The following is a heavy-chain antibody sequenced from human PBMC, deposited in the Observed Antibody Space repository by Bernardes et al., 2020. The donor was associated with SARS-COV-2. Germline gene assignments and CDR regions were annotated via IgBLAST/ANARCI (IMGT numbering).Heavy chain of an antibody. CDR1: GGTFNNYA. D-gene: IGHD3-3*01. CDR2: LDPVFSTP. CDR3: ARDSGVYYFDY. V-gene: IGHV1-69*13. J-gene: IGHJ4*02. Sequence: SMKVSCKASGGTFNNYAINWVRQAPGQGLEWMGGLDPVFSTPVYAQKFRGRVTITADESTGTAYVDLSSLRSEDTAVYYCARDSGVYYFDYWGQGTLVTVSS.